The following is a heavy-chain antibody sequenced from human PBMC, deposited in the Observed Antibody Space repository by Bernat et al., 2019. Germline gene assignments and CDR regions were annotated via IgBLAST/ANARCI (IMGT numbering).Heavy chain of an antibody. V-gene: IGHV3-48*03. D-gene: IGHD2-8*01. CDR2: ITSSGGTL. CDR3: ARGMGY. CDR1: GFTFSTYD. J-gene: IGHJ4*02. Sequence: EVQLVESGGGLVQPGGSLRLSCTVSGFTFSTYDMNWVRRAPGKGREWVSYITSSGGTLIYADSVKGRFTISRDNAKNSLYLQMNSLRAEDAAVYYGARGMGYWGQGTLITVSS.